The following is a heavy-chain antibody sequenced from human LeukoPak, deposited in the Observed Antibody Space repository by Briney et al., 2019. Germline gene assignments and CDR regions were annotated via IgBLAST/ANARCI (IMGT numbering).Heavy chain of an antibody. CDR2: IIPIFGTA. V-gene: IGHV1-69*13. CDR1: GCTFSGFY. CDR3: ARVRTGDSDYYYYYMDV. Sequence: ASVKVSCKASGCTFSGFYIHWVRQAPGQGLEWMGGIIPIFGTANYAQKFQGRVTITADESTSTAYMELSSLRSEDTAVYYCARVRTGDSDYYYYYMDVWGKGTTVTISS. D-gene: IGHD7-27*01. J-gene: IGHJ6*03.